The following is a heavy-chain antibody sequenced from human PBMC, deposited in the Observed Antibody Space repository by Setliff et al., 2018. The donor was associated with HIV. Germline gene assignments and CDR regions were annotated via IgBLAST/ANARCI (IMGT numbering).Heavy chain of an antibody. V-gene: IGHV4-61*09. D-gene: IGHD2-8*01. CDR1: GNFISRDIYF. J-gene: IGHJ4*02. CDR2: IYASGVT. CDR3: VTGPGGPVGRDPPNGY. Sequence: ASETLSLTCNVSGNFISRDIYFWSWIRQPAGKGLEWLVHIYASGVTKHNPSLKSRFIISVDTSRSQFSLTLKSVTAADSATYYCVTGPGGPVGRDPPNGYWGQGTLVTVSS.